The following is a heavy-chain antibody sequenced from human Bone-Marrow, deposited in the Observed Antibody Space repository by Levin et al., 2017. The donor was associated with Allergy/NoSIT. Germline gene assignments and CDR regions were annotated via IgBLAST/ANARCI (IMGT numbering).Heavy chain of an antibody. CDR3: AKYGARSGYFGVWFDP. J-gene: IGHJ5*02. D-gene: IGHD3-3*01. Sequence: GGSLRLSCAASGFTFSSYAMSWVRQAPGKGLEWVSAISGSGGSTYYADSVKGRFTISRDNSKNTLYLQMNSLRAEDTAVYYCAKYGARSGYFGVWFDPWGQGTLVTVSS. V-gene: IGHV3-23*01. CDR1: GFTFSSYA. CDR2: ISGSGGST.